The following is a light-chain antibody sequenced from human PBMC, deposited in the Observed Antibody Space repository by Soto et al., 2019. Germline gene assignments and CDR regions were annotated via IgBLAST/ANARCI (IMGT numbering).Light chain of an antibody. V-gene: IGLV4-69*01. CDR2: LNSDGSH. CDR1: SGHSSYA. CDR3: QTWGTGIVV. Sequence: QLVLTQSPSASASLGASVKLTRTLSSGHSSYAIAWHQQQPEKGPRYLMKLNSDGSHSKGDGIPDRFSGSNSGAERYLTISSLQSEDEADYYCQTWGTGIVVFGGGTKLTVL. J-gene: IGLJ2*01.